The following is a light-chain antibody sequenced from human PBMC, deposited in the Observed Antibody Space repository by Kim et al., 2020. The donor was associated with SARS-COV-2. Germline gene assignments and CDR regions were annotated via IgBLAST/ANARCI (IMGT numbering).Light chain of an antibody. CDR1: QSVSSF. V-gene: IGKV3-11*01. CDR2: DAF. CDR3: QQRSNWPWA. Sequence: EIVLTQSPATLSFSPGERVTLSCRASQSVSSFLAWFQQKRGQPPRLLIYDAFNRATGIPAKFSGSGSGTDFTLTISSLEPEDFAVYYCQQRSNWPWAFGQRTKVDIK. J-gene: IGKJ1*01.